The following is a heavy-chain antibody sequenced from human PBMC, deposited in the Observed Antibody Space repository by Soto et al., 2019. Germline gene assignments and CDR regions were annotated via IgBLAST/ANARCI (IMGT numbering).Heavy chain of an antibody. Sequence: GGSLRLSCAASGFTFSSYAMHWVRQAPGKGLEYVSAISSNGGSTYYANSVKGRFTISRDNSKNTLYLQMGGLRAEDMAVYYCASYDFWSDPPIDYWGQGTLVTVSS. CDR2: ISSNGGST. J-gene: IGHJ4*02. CDR1: GFTFSSYA. V-gene: IGHV3-64*01. D-gene: IGHD3-3*01. CDR3: ASYDFWSDPPIDY.